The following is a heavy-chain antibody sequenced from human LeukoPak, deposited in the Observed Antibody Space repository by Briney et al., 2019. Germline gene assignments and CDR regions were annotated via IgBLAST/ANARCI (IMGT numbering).Heavy chain of an antibody. V-gene: IGHV3-7*01. CDR1: GFTFSSYW. CDR3: AREYSSSWSITYYYHYYMDV. CDR2: IKQDGSEK. D-gene: IGHD6-13*01. J-gene: IGHJ6*03. Sequence: PGGSLRLSCAASGFTFSSYWMSWVRQAPGKGLEWVANIKQDGSEKYYVDSVKGRFTISRDNAKNSLYLQMNSLRAEDTAVYYCAREYSSSWSITYYYHYYMDVWGKGTTVTVSS.